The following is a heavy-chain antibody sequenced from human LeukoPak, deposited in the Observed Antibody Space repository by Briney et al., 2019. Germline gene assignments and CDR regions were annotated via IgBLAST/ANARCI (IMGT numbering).Heavy chain of an antibody. CDR3: ARDASPFDY. CDR2: INPNSGGT. J-gene: IGHJ4*02. V-gene: IGHV1-2*02. CDR1: GYTFTSYY. Sequence: GASVKLSCKASGYTFTSYYLHWVRQAPGQGLEWMGWINPNSGGTNYEEKFQGRVTMTRDTSISTAYMELSRLRSDDTAVYYCARDASPFDYWGQGTLVTVSS.